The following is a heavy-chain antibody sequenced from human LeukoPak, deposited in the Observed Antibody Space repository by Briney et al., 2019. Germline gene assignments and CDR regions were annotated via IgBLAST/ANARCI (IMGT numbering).Heavy chain of an antibody. Sequence: GGSLRLSRSASGFTFSSYWMTWVRQAPGKGLEWVANIKQDGSEKHCVDSVKGRFTISRDNAKNSLYLQMNSLRAEDTAVYYCARVISAYCSGGSCWGAFDIWGQGTMVTVSS. V-gene: IGHV3-7*03. J-gene: IGHJ3*02. CDR3: ARVISAYCSGGSCWGAFDI. D-gene: IGHD2-15*01. CDR2: IKQDGSEK. CDR1: GFTFSSYW.